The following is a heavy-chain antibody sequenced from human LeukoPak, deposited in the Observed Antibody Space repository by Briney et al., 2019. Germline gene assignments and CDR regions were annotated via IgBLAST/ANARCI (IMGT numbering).Heavy chain of an antibody. V-gene: IGHV4-39*01. Sequence: PSETLSLTCTVSGGSISSSSYYWGWIRQPPGKGLEWIGSIYYSGSTYYNPSLKSRVTISVDTSKNQFSLKLSSVTAADTAVYYCARQPRYGDYEALLFDRWGQGTLVTVSS. J-gene: IGHJ5*02. CDR1: GGSISSSSYY. D-gene: IGHD4-17*01. CDR3: ARQPRYGDYEALLFDR. CDR2: IYYSGST.